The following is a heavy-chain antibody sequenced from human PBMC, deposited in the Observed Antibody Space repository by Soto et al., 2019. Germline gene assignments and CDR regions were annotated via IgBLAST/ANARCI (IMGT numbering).Heavy chain of an antibody. J-gene: IGHJ6*03. CDR3: ARGVQLPQPAYYYYMEV. CDR2: INPNSGGT. Sequence: GASVKVSCKASGYTFTGYYMHWVRQAPGQGLEWMGWINPNSGGTNYAQKFQGWVTMTRDTSISTAYMELSRLRSDDTAVYYCARGVQLPQPAYYYYMEVWGKGTTVTVSS. D-gene: IGHD1-1*01. CDR1: GYTFTGYY. V-gene: IGHV1-2*04.